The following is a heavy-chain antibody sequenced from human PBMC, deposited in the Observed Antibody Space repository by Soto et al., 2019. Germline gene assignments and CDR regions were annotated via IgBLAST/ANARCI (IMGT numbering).Heavy chain of an antibody. J-gene: IGHJ6*03. V-gene: IGHV3-48*01. CDR3: ARPWEGYSSSWYGRGGHMDV. D-gene: IGHD6-13*01. CDR2: ISSSSSTI. Sequence: GGSLRLSCAASGFTFSSYSMNWVRQAPGKGLEWVSYISSSSSTIYYADSVKGRFTISRDNAKNSLYLQMNSLRAENTAVYYCARPWEGYSSSWYGRGGHMDVWGKGTTVTVSS. CDR1: GFTFSSYS.